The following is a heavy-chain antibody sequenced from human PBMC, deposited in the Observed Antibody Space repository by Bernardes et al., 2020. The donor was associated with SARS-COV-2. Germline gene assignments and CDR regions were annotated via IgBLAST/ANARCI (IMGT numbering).Heavy chain of an antibody. Sequence: GGSLRLSCAASGFTFSSSWMHWVRQAPGEGLVWVSRIDPDGRTTTYADSVKGRFTISRDNAKNTLYLRMNSLRAEDTAIYYCSRSDFFDGSGYYFGHWGQGTLVTVSS. V-gene: IGHV3-74*01. D-gene: IGHD3-22*01. CDR3: SRSDFFDGSGYYFGH. J-gene: IGHJ4*02. CDR1: GFTFSSSW. CDR2: IDPDGRTT.